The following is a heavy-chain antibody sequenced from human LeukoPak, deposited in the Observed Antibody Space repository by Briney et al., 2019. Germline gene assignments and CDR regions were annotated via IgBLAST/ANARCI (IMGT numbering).Heavy chain of an antibody. CDR2: ISPYNGNT. V-gene: IGHV1-18*01. CDR3: ARARRGYSYGSDY. CDR1: GYTLTRYG. D-gene: IGHD5-18*01. J-gene: IGHJ4*02. Sequence: ASVKVSCKASGYTLTRYGIRWVRQAPGQGLEWMGWISPYNGNTNYAQKLQGRVTMTTDTSTSTAYMELRSLRSDDTAVYYCARARRGYSYGSDYWGQGTLVTVSS.